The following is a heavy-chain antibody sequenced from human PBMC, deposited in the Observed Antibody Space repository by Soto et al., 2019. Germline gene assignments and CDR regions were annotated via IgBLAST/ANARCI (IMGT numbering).Heavy chain of an antibody. V-gene: IGHV1-69*13. Sequence: ASVKVSCKASGGTFSSYAISWVRQAPGQGLEWMGGIIPIFGTANYAQKFQGRVTITADESTSTAYMELSSLRSEDTAVYYCASNSVRTTVTTRGYYYYGMDVWGQGTTVTVSS. J-gene: IGHJ6*02. D-gene: IGHD4-4*01. CDR2: IIPIFGTA. CDR3: ASNSVRTTVTTRGYYYYGMDV. CDR1: GGTFSSYA.